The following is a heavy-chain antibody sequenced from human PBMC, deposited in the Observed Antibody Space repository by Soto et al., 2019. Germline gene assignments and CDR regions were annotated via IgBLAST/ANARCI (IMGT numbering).Heavy chain of an antibody. J-gene: IGHJ4*02. CDR3: ARDKGRRINCQLEY. V-gene: IGHV3-30-3*01. CDR2: ISYDGSNT. D-gene: IGHD1-1*01. CDR1: VCTFSTYA. Sequence: SLRLSCAFSVCTFSTYAMHCVRHSPGKWLEWVAVISYDGSNTYYADSVKGRFTISRDNMLYLQMNSLRAEDTAVYYCARDKGRRINCQLEYLGQGTRVLVS.